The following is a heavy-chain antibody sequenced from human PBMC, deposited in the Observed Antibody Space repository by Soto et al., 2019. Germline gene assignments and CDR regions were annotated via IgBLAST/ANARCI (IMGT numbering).Heavy chain of an antibody. CDR2: INHSGST. Sequence: SETRSLTCAVYGGSFSGYYWSWIRQPPGKGLEWIGEINHSGSTNYNPSLKSRVTISVDTSKNQFSLKLSSVTAADTAVYYCARGLRGIKIYPMDVWGQGTTVTVSS. D-gene: IGHD3-3*01. J-gene: IGHJ6*02. CDR3: ARGLRGIKIYPMDV. V-gene: IGHV4-34*01. CDR1: GGSFSGYY.